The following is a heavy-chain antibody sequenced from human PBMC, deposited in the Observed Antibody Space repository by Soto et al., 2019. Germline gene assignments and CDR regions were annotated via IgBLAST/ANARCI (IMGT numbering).Heavy chain of an antibody. CDR2: IYSGGST. J-gene: IGHJ3*01. CDR3: ATRPLVPGAP. Sequence: EVQLVESGGGLIQPGGSLRLSCAASGFTFSSNDMNWVRQAPGKGLEWVSLIYSGGSTYYADSLKGRFTISRDNSKNTLYLQMSSLRAEDTAVYYCATRPLVPGAPWGQGTMVTVSS. D-gene: IGHD2-2*01. V-gene: IGHV3-53*01. CDR1: GFTFSSND.